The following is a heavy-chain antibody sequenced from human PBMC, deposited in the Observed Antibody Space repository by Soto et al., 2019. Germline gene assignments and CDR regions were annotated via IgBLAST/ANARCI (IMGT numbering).Heavy chain of an antibody. CDR3: ARSPTSQYTTENWFDP. V-gene: IGHV1-69*13. Sequence: GASVKVSCKASGYTFTSYDINWVRQATGQGLERMGWMNPIFGTANYAQKFQGRVTITADESTSTAYMELSSLRSEDTAVYYCARSPTSQYTTENWFDPWGQGTLVTVSS. CDR2: MNPIFGTA. J-gene: IGHJ5*02. CDR1: GYTFTSYD. D-gene: IGHD2-2*01.